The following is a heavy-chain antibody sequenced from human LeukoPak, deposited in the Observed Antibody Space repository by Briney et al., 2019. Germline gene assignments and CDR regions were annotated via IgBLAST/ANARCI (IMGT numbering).Heavy chain of an antibody. V-gene: IGHV3-21*01. CDR2: ISSSSSYI. Sequence: GGSLRLSCAASGFTFSSYSMNWVRQAPGKGLEWVSSISSSSSYIYYADSAKGRFTISRDNAKNSLYLQMNSLRAEDTAVYYCARAYCSSTSCSLDYWGQGTLVTVSS. J-gene: IGHJ4*02. CDR1: GFTFSSYS. D-gene: IGHD2-2*01. CDR3: ARAYCSSTSCSLDY.